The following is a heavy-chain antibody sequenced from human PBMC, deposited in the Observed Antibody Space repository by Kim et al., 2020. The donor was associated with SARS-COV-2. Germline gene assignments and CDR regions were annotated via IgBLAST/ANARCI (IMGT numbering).Heavy chain of an antibody. J-gene: IGHJ3*02. D-gene: IGHD3-10*01. V-gene: IGHV1-3*01. CDR1: GYTFTSYA. CDR2: INAGNGNT. CDR3: AREGVRGPIPFDI. Sequence: ASVKVSCKASGYTFTSYAMHWVRQAPGQRLEWMGWINAGNGNTKYSQKFQGRVTITRDTSASTAYMELSSLRSEDTAVYYCAREGVRGPIPFDIWGQGTMVTVSS.